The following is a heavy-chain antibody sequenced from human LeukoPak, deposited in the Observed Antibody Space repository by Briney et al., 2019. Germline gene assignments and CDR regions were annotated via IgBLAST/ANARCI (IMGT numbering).Heavy chain of an antibody. D-gene: IGHD2-2*01. CDR2: IIPILGIA. V-gene: IGHV1-69*04. CDR3: ARGSPGQLSSIFDY. Sequence: ASVKVSCKASGRTFSSYAISWVRQAPGQGLEWMGRIIPILGIANYAQKFQGRVTITADKSTSTAYMELSSLRSEDTSVYYCARGSPGQLSSIFDYWGQGTLLTVSS. J-gene: IGHJ4*02. CDR1: GRTFSSYA.